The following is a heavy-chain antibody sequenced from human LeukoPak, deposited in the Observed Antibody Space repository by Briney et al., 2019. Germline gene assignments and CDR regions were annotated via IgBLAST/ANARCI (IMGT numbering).Heavy chain of an antibody. CDR2: IYYSGST. CDR1: GGSISSYY. V-gene: IGHV4-59*01. CDR3: AGSRAVGATPLDY. D-gene: IGHD1-26*01. Sequence: PSETLSLTCTVSGGSISSYYWSWIRQPPGKGLEWIGYIYYSGSTNYNPSLKSRVTISVDTSKNQFSLKLSSVTAADTAVYYCAGSRAVGATPLDYWGQGTLVTVSS. J-gene: IGHJ4*02.